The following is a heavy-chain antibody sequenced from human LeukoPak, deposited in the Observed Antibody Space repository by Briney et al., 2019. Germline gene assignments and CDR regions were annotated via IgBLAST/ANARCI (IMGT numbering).Heavy chain of an antibody. Sequence: PGGPLTLSCAASRFTFSDYYMSWIHQAPGKGLEWVSYYSSSGSTIYYTDSVKGRFTISRDNAKNSLYLQMNSLRAEDTAVYYCASKGYCSGGSCYGNWYFDLWGRGTLVTVSS. V-gene: IGHV3-11*01. CDR1: RFTFSDYY. CDR3: ASKGYCSGGSCYGNWYFDL. J-gene: IGHJ2*01. D-gene: IGHD2-15*01. CDR2: YSSSGSTI.